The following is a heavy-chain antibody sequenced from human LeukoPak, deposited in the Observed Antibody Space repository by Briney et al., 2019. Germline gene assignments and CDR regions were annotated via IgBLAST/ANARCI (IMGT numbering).Heavy chain of an antibody. J-gene: IGHJ4*02. Sequence: GASVKVSCKASGFTFTNYGFTWVRQAPGQGLEWMGWISAYNGDTNYAQKLQGRVTMTTDTSTGTAYMELRSPRSDDTAVYYCARIAERQLAYYFDHWGQGTLVTVSS. CDR3: ARIAERQLAYYFDH. V-gene: IGHV1-18*01. D-gene: IGHD6-13*01. CDR1: GFTFTNYG. CDR2: ISAYNGDT.